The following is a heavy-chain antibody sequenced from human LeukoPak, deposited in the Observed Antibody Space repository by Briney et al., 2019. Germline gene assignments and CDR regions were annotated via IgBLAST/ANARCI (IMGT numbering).Heavy chain of an antibody. D-gene: IGHD1-26*01. CDR2: ISSSRTTI. V-gene: IGHV3-48*04. CDR3: ARVDWELLDGDFDY. J-gene: IGHJ4*02. Sequence: GGSLRLSCAASGFTFSSYSMTWVRQAPGKRLEWVAYISSSRTTIYYAESVKGRFTVSRDHAKNSLHLQMNSLRGEDTAVYYCARVDWELLDGDFDYWGQGTLVTVSA. CDR1: GFTFSSYS.